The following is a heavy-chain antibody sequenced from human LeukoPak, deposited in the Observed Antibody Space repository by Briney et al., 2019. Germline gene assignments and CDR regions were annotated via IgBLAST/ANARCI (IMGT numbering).Heavy chain of an antibody. CDR1: GFTFSNYG. J-gene: IGHJ4*02. V-gene: IGHV3-30*18. D-gene: IGHD3-10*01. CDR2: ISSDGSNK. CDR3: AKDGLWFGDLTYFDY. Sequence: PGRSLRLSCAASGFTFSNYGMHWVRQAPGKGLEWVAVISSDGSNKYYADSVKGRFTISRDNSKNTLFLQMYSLRAEDTAVYYCAKDGLWFGDLTYFDYWGQGTLVTVSS.